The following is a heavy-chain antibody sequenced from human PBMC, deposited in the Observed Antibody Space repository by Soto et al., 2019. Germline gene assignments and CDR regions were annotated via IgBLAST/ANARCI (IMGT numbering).Heavy chain of an antibody. D-gene: IGHD3-3*01. CDR1: GFTFSSYA. Sequence: GGSLRLSCAASGFTFSSYAMHWVRQAPGKGLEWVAVISYDGSNKYYADSVKGRFTISRDNSKNTLYLQMNSLRAEDTAVYYCARTKDFWSGYLYYFDYWGQGTLVTVSS. V-gene: IGHV3-30-3*01. CDR3: ARTKDFWSGYLYYFDY. J-gene: IGHJ4*02. CDR2: ISYDGSNK.